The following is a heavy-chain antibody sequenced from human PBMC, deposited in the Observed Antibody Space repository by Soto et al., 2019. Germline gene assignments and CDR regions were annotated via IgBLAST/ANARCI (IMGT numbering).Heavy chain of an antibody. CDR3: ARDRGRSCIGGICPFDY. J-gene: IGHJ4*02. CDR1: GYSFTIYG. D-gene: IGHD2-15*01. V-gene: IGHV1-18*01. Sequence: ASVKVSCKASGYSFTIYGITWVRQAPGQGLEWMGWISTYDGNTNYARNFQGRVSMARDTSTSTAYMELRSLRSDDTAVYYCARDRGRSCIGGICPFDYWGQGTLVTV. CDR2: ISTYDGNT.